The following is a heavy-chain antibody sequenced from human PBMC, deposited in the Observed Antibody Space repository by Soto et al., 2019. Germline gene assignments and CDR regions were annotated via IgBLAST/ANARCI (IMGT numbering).Heavy chain of an antibody. CDR3: AISLRLGESFDY. CDR1: GYTFTTYA. D-gene: IGHD3-16*01. CDR2: IHTGNGNT. Sequence: QVQLVQSGAEVKKPGASVQVSCKPSGYTFTTYAIHWVRQAPGQSLEWMAWIHTGNGNTKYSPRFQGRVIITRDTSASTAYMELSSLRSEDTAVYYCAISLRLGESFDYWGQGTLVTVSS. V-gene: IGHV1-3*04. J-gene: IGHJ4*02.